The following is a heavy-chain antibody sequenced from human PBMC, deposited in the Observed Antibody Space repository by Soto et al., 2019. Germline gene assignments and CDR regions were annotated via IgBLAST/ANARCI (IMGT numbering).Heavy chain of an antibody. Sequence: PGGSLRLSCAASGFTFSSYAMHWVRQAPGKGLEWVAVISYDGSNKYYADSVKGRFTISRDNSKNTLYLQMNSLRAEDTAVYYCAREGKIAIAGYCSSTSCPPLAYWGQGTLVTVSS. D-gene: IGHD2-2*01. J-gene: IGHJ4*02. CDR3: AREGKIAIAGYCSSTSCPPLAY. CDR1: GFTFSSYA. CDR2: ISYDGSNK. V-gene: IGHV3-30-3*01.